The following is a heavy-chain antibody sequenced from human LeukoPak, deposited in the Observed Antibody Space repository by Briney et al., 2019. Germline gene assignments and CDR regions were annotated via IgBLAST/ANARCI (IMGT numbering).Heavy chain of an antibody. Sequence: ASVKVSCKASGYTFTGYYMHWMRQAPGQRLEWMGWINPNSGGTNYAQKFQGWVTMTRDTSISTAYMELSRLRSDDTAVYYCARVASVIYGSGSYLDYWGQGTLVTVSS. D-gene: IGHD3-10*01. J-gene: IGHJ4*02. CDR3: ARVASVIYGSGSYLDY. CDR1: GYTFTGYY. V-gene: IGHV1-2*04. CDR2: INPNSGGT.